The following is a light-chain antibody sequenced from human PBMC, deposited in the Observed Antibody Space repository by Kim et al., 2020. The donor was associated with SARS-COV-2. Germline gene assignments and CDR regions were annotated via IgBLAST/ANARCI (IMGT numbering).Light chain of an antibody. J-gene: IGKJ2*01. CDR1: QSVSSY. V-gene: IGKV3-11*01. CDR2: DAS. Sequence: TLSLSPRERATLSGRASQSVSSYLAWYQQKPGQAPRLLIYDASNRATGIPARFSGSGSGTDFTLTISSLEPEDFAVYYCQQRSNWPFGQGTKLEI. CDR3: QQRSNWP.